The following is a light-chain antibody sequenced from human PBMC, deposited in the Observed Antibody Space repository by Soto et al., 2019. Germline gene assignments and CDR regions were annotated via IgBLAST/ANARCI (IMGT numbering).Light chain of an antibody. Sequence: DIQMTQSPSSLSASVGDRVTITCRASQGIRNYLAWYQQKPGKVPKLLIYAASTLQSGVPSRFSGSGSGTDFTLTISSLQPEDVATYYCQKYSSATPYTFGQGTKLEIK. CDR1: QGIRNY. V-gene: IGKV1-27*01. J-gene: IGKJ2*01. CDR2: AAS. CDR3: QKYSSATPYT.